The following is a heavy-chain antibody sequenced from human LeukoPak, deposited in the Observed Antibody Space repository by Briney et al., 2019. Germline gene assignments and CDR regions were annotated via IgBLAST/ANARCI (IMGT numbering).Heavy chain of an antibody. CDR1: GFTFSTYW. CDR2: INKDGSKK. Sequence: GGSLRLSCAASGFTFSTYWMSWVRQTPGKGREWVANINKDGSKKYYMDSVRGRFTISRDNAKNSLSLQMNSLRVEDAAVYYCARELVVGPAEYFQNWGQGTLVTVSS. D-gene: IGHD2-8*02. V-gene: IGHV3-7*01. CDR3: ARELVVGPAEYFQN. J-gene: IGHJ1*01.